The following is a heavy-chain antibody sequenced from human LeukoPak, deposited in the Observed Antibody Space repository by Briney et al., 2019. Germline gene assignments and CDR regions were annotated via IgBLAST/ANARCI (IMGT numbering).Heavy chain of an antibody. D-gene: IGHD5-24*01. CDR3: ARGRWLQSLYYFDY. J-gene: IGHJ4*02. CDR2: IKEDGSEK. V-gene: IGHV3-7*04. Sequence: PGGSLRLSCAASGFTFSTYAMNWVRQAPGKGLEWVANIKEDGSEKYNVDSVKGRFTISRDNAKNSLYLQMNSLRAEDTAVYFCARGRWLQSLYYFDYWGQGTLVTVSS. CDR1: GFTFSTYA.